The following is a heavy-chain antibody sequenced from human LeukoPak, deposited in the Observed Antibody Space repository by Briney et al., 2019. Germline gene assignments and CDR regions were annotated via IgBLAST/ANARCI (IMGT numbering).Heavy chain of an antibody. Sequence: PSETLSLTCTVSGCSISSSSDYWGWIRQAPGKGLVWMGNSYYSGTTYYNPSLKSRVTISVDTYKNQFSLNLSSVTAADTAVYYCARHASRRGPVDYWGQGTLVTVSS. CDR1: GCSISSSSDY. CDR2: SYYSGTT. CDR3: ARHASRRGPVDY. V-gene: IGHV4-39*01. J-gene: IGHJ4*02. D-gene: IGHD5-12*01.